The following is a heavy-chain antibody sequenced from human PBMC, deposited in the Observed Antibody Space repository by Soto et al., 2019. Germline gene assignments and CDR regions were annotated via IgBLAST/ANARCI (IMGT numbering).Heavy chain of an antibody. V-gene: IGHV4-30-2*01. CDR2: IYHSGST. D-gene: IGHD4-17*01. J-gene: IGHJ4*02. Sequence: SETLSLTCAVSGGSISSGGYSWCWIRQPPGKGLEWIGYIYHSGSTYYNPSLKSRVTISVDRSKNQFSLKLISVTAADTAVYYCARGHTVTTSDFDYWGQGTLVTVS. CDR1: GGSISSGGYS. CDR3: ARGHTVTTSDFDY.